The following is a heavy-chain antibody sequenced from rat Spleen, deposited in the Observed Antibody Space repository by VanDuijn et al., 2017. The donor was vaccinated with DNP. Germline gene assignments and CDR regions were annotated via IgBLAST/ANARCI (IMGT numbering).Heavy chain of an antibody. Sequence: EVQLQESGPGLVKPSQSLSLTCSVTGYSITSNFWGWIRKFPGSKMEWIGHIKYSGITTYNPSLKSRISITRDTSKNQFFLQLRSVTTEDTATYYCARSVRATSYYAMDAWGQGTSVTVSS. J-gene: IGHJ4*01. V-gene: IGHV3-1*01. CDR1: GYSITSNF. CDR3: ARSVRATSYYAMDA. D-gene: IGHD1-3*01. CDR2: IKYSGIT.